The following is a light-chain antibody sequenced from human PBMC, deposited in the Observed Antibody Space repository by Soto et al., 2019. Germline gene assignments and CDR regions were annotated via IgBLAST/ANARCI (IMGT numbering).Light chain of an antibody. Sequence: DIVLTQSPGTLYLSPGERATLSCRASQSVSSSYLAWYQQKPGQAHRLLIYDASNRATGIPARFSGSGSGTDFTLTISSLETEDLAVYYGQQRSNWPPITVGQGTRLEI. CDR1: QSVSSSY. CDR2: DAS. CDR3: QQRSNWPPIT. V-gene: IGKV3D-20*02. J-gene: IGKJ5*01.